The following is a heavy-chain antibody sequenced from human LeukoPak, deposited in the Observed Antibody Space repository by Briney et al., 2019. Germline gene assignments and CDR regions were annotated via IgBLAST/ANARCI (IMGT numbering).Heavy chain of an antibody. J-gene: IGHJ4*03. D-gene: IGHD3-22*01. CDR2: INPNSGGT. Sequence: ASVKVSCKASGYTFTDYYMHWVRRAPGQGLEWMGWINPNSGGTNFAQKFQGRVTMTRDTSISTAYMELSRLTSDDTAVYYCARDRGYWLGYFDYWGQGTTVTVSS. V-gene: IGHV1-2*02. CDR1: GYTFTDYY. CDR3: ARDRGYWLGYFDY.